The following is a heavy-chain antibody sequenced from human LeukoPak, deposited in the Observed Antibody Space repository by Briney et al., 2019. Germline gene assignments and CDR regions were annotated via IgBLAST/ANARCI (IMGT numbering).Heavy chain of an antibody. D-gene: IGHD6-19*01. CDR3: ARDSDSSGWYGWFDP. CDR2: INAGGGST. V-gene: IGHV1-46*01. Sequence: ASVKVSCKTFGFTFTNYYMHWVRQAPGQGLEWMGIINAGGGSTSYAQKFQGRVTMTRDTSTSTVYMELSSLSSEDAAVYYCARDSDSSGWYGWFDPWGQGTLVTVSS. CDR1: GFTFTNYY. J-gene: IGHJ5*02.